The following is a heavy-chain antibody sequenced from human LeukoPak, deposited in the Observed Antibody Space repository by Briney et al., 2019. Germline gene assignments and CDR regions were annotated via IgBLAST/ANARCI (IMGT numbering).Heavy chain of an antibody. J-gene: IGHJ4*02. CDR3: ARGYYDFWSGYPQIDY. V-gene: IGHV4-39*01. Sequence: PSETLSLTCTVSGGFISSSSYYWGWIRQPPGKGLEWIGSIYYSGSTYYNPSLKSRVTISVDTSKNQFSLKLSSVTAADTAVYYCARGYYDFWSGYPQIDYWGQGTLVTVSS. CDR2: IYYSGST. D-gene: IGHD3-3*01. CDR1: GGFISSSSYY.